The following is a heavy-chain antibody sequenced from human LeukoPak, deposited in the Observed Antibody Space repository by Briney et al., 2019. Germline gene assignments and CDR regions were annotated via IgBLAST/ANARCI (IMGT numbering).Heavy chain of an antibody. Sequence: ASVKVSCKASGYTFTGYYMHWVRQAPGQGLEWMGWIDPNSGGTNYAQKFQGRVTMTRDTSITTAYMELSSLRSDDTAVYYCARGEYNYFDYWGQGTLVTVSS. CDR2: IDPNSGGT. D-gene: IGHD2/OR15-2a*01. V-gene: IGHV1-2*02. CDR3: ARGEYNYFDY. CDR1: GYTFTGYY. J-gene: IGHJ4*02.